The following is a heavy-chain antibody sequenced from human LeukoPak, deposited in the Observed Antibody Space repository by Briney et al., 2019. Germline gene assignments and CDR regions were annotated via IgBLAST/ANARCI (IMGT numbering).Heavy chain of an antibody. CDR3: AKDGDDYGDYYWFDP. CDR2: ISGTGGST. V-gene: IGHV3-23*01. J-gene: IGHJ5*02. D-gene: IGHD4-17*01. CDR1: GVTFSSYA. Sequence: PGGSLRLSCAASGVTFSSYAMSWVRQPPGKGLEWVSAISGTGGSTYYTDSVKGRFTISRDNSKNTLFLQMNGLRAEDTAVYYCAKDGDDYGDYYWFDPWGQGTLVTVSS.